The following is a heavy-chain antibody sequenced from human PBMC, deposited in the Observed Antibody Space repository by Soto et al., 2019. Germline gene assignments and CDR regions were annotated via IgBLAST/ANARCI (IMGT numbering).Heavy chain of an antibody. CDR1: GFTFSSYG. V-gene: IGHV3-33*01. CDR3: AGGGASIAVASYGMDV. CDR2: IWYDGSNK. J-gene: IGHJ6*02. Sequence: QVQLVESGGGVVQRGRSLRLSCAASGFTFSSYGMHWVRHAPGKGLEWVAVIWYDGSNKYYADSVKGRFTISRDNSKNTLYLQMNSLRAEDTAVYYCAGGGASIAVASYGMDVWGQGTTVTVSS. D-gene: IGHD6-19*01.